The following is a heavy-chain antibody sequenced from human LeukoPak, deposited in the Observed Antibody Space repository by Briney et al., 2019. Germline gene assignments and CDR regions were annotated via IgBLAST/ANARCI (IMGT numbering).Heavy chain of an antibody. D-gene: IGHD5-24*01. Sequence: SETLSLTCTVSGGSISSSSYCWGWIRQPPGKGLEWIGSIYYSGSTYYNPSLKSRVTISVDTSKNQFSLKLSSVTAADTAVYYCARHGSRDGYKFYFDYWGQGTLVTVSS. V-gene: IGHV4-39*01. J-gene: IGHJ4*02. CDR3: ARHGSRDGYKFYFDY. CDR2: IYYSGST. CDR1: GGSISSSSYC.